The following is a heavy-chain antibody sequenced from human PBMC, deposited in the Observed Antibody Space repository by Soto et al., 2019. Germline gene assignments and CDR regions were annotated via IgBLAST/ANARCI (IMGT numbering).Heavy chain of an antibody. CDR3: AREDYYDSSGYLPVRYYFGMDV. J-gene: IGHJ6*02. D-gene: IGHD3-22*01. Sequence: VSVTVSCKASCYTFTNSGISWVRQAPGQGLECMGWIGAYNGHTKYAQKLQGRVTMTTDTSTSTAYMELRSLKSDDTAVYYCAREDYYDSSGYLPVRYYFGMDVWGQGTTVTVS. CDR1: CYTFTNSG. CDR2: IGAYNGHT. V-gene: IGHV1-18*01.